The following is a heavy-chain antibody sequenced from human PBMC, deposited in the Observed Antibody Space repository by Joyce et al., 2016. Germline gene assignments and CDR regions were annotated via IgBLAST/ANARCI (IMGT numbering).Heavy chain of an antibody. J-gene: IGHJ4*02. CDR2: LSSSSSYI. CDR1: GFTFSSYS. CDR3: ARSSYTNGIFDY. D-gene: IGHD2-8*01. Sequence: EVQLVESGGGLVKPGGSLRLSCAASGFTFSSYSMSWVRQDQGKGLVWVSSLSSSSSYIKYTDSVKGRFTISRDNAKNSLYLQMNSLRVEDTAVYYCARSSYTNGIFDYWGQGTLVTVSS. V-gene: IGHV3-21*01.